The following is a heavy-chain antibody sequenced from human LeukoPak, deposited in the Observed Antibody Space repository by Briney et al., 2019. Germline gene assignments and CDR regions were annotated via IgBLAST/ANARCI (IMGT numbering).Heavy chain of an antibody. Sequence: PETLSLTCTVSGGSISSYYWSWIRQPPGKGLEWIGYIYYSGSTNYNPSLKSRVIISVDTSKNQFSLKLSSVTAADTAVYYCARITTVTQTFDPWGQGTLVTVSS. CDR3: ARITTVTQTFDP. D-gene: IGHD4-17*01. J-gene: IGHJ5*02. CDR1: GGSISSYY. CDR2: IYYSGST. V-gene: IGHV4-59*01.